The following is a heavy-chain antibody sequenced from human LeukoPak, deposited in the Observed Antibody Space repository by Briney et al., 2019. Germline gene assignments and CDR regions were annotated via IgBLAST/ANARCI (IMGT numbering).Heavy chain of an antibody. V-gene: IGHV3-30*03. CDR1: RFDLSYYG. D-gene: IGHD6-19*01. Sequence: GTALRLSCIGSRFDLSYYGMHWVRQAPDRGLEWVAVVSADGTERFYADSVKGRFTISRDNSKNTVFLQMTSLRTEDTGVYYCARSLAQWLVRGMDVWGQGTTVTVSS. J-gene: IGHJ6*02. CDR2: VSADGTER. CDR3: ARSLAQWLVRGMDV.